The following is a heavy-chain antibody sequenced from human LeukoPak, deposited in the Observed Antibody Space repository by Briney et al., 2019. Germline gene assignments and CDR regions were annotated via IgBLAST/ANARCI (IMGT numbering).Heavy chain of an antibody. CDR2: ISTSGST. CDR3: ARQEIRYFDWLLSPGGFDP. J-gene: IGHJ5*02. D-gene: IGHD3-9*01. V-gene: IGHV4-4*08. CDR1: GGSISSYY. Sequence: SETLSLTCTVSGGSISSYYWSWIRQPAGKGLESIGHISTSGSTYYNPSLKSRVTISVDTSKNQFSLKLSSVTAADTAVYYCARQEIRYFDWLLSPGGFDPWGQGTLVTVSS.